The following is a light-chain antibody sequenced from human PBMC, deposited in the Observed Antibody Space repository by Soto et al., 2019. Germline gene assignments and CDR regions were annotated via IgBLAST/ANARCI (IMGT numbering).Light chain of an antibody. CDR3: QSYDSSLSGSVV. V-gene: IGLV1-40*01. J-gene: IGLJ2*01. CDR1: SSNIGAGYD. Sequence: QSVLTQPPSVSGAPGQRVTISCTGSSSNIGAGYDVHWYQKLPGTAPKLLIYGNSNRPSGVPDRFSGSKSGTSASLAITGLQAEDEADYYCQSYDSSLSGSVVFGGGTKLNVL. CDR2: GNS.